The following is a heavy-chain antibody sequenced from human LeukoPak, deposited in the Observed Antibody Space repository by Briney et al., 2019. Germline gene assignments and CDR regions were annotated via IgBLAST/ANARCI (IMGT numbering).Heavy chain of an antibody. CDR1: GGSISSSDYY. Sequence: SETLSLTCSVSGGSISSSDYYWGWIRQPPGEGLGWLGTIYYIGNTYYNPSLQSRVIISVDTSKNQFSLKLTSVTAPDTAVYYCARTVGTHRFDYWGQGILVTVSS. CDR3: ARTVGTHRFDY. CDR2: IYYIGNT. D-gene: IGHD4-23*01. J-gene: IGHJ4*02. V-gene: IGHV4-39*01.